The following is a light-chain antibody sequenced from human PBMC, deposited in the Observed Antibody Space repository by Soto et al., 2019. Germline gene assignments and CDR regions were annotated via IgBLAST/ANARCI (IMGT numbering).Light chain of an antibody. CDR1: QSVSSN. J-gene: IGKJ1*01. V-gene: IGKV3-15*01. CDR2: GAS. CDR3: QQYNNWPPWT. Sequence: EIVMTQSPATLSVSPGERATLSCRASQSVSSNLAWYKQKPGQAPRLLIYGASTRATGIPARFSGSGFGAEFTLTISSLQSEDFAVYYCQQYNNWPPWTFGQGTKVEIK.